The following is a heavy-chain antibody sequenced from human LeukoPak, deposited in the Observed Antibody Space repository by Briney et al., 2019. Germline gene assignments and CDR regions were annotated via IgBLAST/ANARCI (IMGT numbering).Heavy chain of an antibody. J-gene: IGHJ4*02. CDR3: AKGKRRSKYYYHSRGDFDY. CDR1: GFTFCSYG. V-gene: IGHV3-30*02. Sequence: PGGSLRLSCAASGFTFCSYGMHCVSQAPGTGLEWVAFIWYDGSNKYYADSVKSRVTISRDNSKNTRYLQMNILRAVDTAVYYCAKGKRRSKYYYHSRGDFDYWGQGTLVTVSS. D-gene: IGHD3-22*01. CDR2: IWYDGSNK.